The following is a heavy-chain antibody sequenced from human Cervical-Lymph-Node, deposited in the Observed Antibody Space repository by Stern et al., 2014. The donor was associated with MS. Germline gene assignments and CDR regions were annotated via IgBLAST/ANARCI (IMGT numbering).Heavy chain of an antibody. CDR1: RFTFSTYW. Sequence: EVQLVQSGGDLVQPGESLRLSCAASRFTFSTYWMSWVRQAPGKGLEWVANINQDGRDNYYVDSVKGRFTISRDNAKNSLYLQMNSLRAEDTAVYFCARYSISSKNFDYWGQGTLVTVSS. CDR3: ARYSISSKNFDY. CDR2: INQDGRDN. J-gene: IGHJ4*02. D-gene: IGHD6-6*01. V-gene: IGHV3-7*01.